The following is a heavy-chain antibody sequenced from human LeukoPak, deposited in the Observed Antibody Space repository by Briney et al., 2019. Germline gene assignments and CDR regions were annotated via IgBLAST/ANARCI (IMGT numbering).Heavy chain of an antibody. CDR3: AKGGYGSGSYSISAFPS. D-gene: IGHD3-10*01. CDR2: ISGSGGIT. J-gene: IGHJ5*02. V-gene: IGHV3-23*01. Sequence: GGSLRLSCVASGFTFNNYPMNWVRQAPGKGLECVSGISGSGGITFYADSVKGRHTIYRDKSKNTLYLQMNSQRAEDTAVYYCAKGGYGSGSYSISAFPSWGQGALVTVSA. CDR1: GFTFNNYP.